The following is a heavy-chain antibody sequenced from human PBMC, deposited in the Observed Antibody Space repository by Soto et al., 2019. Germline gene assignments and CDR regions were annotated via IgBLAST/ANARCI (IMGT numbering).Heavy chain of an antibody. CDR3: AKDQYYDFWSGPLLDI. CDR1: GFTFSSYW. D-gene: IGHD3-3*01. V-gene: IGHV3-74*01. J-gene: IGHJ3*02. CDR2: INSDGSAT. Sequence: GGSLRLSCAASGFTFSSYWMHWVRQTAGKGLVWVSQINSDGSATRYADSVKGRFTISRDNAKNTVYLQMNSLRAEDTAVYYCAKDQYYDFWSGPLLDIWGQGTMVTVSS.